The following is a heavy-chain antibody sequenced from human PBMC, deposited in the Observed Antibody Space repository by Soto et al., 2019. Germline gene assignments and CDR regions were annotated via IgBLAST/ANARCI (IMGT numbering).Heavy chain of an antibody. J-gene: IGHJ4*02. D-gene: IGHD6-6*01. CDR2: ISGSDDST. V-gene: IGHV3-23*01. Sequence: EVQLLESGGGLVQPGESLRLSCAASGFTFSSYAMSWVRQAPGKGLEWVSVISGSDDSTYYADSVKGRFTISRDNSKNALYLQMNSLRAGDTVVYNCAKRSSSSTFDYWVQGTRVTVSS. CDR3: AKRSSSSTFDY. CDR1: GFTFSSYA.